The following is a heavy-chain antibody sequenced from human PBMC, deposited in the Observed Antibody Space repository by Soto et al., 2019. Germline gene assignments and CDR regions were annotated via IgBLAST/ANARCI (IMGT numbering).Heavy chain of an antibody. CDR2: IIPIFGTA. CDR1: GGTLSSYA. V-gene: IGHV1-69*13. D-gene: IGHD3-3*01. Sequence: SVKVSCKASGGTLSSYAISWVRQAPGQGLEWMGGIIPIFGTANYAQKFQGRVTITADESTSTAYMELSSLRSEDTAVYYCATVLRFLEWPRGFDPWGQGTLVTVSS. J-gene: IGHJ5*02. CDR3: ATVLRFLEWPRGFDP.